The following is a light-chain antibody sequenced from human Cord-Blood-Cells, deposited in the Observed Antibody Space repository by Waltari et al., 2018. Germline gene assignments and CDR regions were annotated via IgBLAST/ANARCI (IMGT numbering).Light chain of an antibody. CDR1: SSDVGGYNY. J-gene: IGLJ3*02. Sequence: QSALTQPPSASGSPGQSVTISCTGTSSDVGGYNYVSWYQQHPGKAPKLMVYEVSKRPSGVHDRFSGSKSGNTASLTVSGLQAEDEADYYCSSYAGSNNFEVFGGGTKLTVL. V-gene: IGLV2-8*01. CDR3: SSYAGSNNFEV. CDR2: EVS.